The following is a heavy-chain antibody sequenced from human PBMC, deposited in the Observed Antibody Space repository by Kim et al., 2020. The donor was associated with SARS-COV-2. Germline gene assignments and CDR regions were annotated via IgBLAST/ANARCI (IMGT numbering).Heavy chain of an antibody. CDR3: ARYPYCSSTSCSNWYFDL. Sequence: SVKVSCKASGGTFSSYAISWVRQAPGQGLEWMGRIIPILGIANYAQKFQGRVTITADKSTSTAYMELSSLRSEDTAVYYCARYPYCSSTSCSNWYFDLWGRGTLVTVSS. V-gene: IGHV1-69*04. D-gene: IGHD2-2*01. J-gene: IGHJ2*01. CDR1: GGTFSSYA. CDR2: IIPILGIA.